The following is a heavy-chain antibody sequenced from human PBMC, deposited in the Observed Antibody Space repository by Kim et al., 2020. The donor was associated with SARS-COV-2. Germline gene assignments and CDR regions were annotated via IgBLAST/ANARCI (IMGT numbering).Heavy chain of an antibody. J-gene: IGHJ6*02. CDR1: GFTFSTHW. CDR3: GRDMDV. CDR2: IKTDGSAQ. Sequence: GSLRLSCAASGFTFSTHWMNWIRQAPGKGLEWAANIKTDGSAQYYVDSVKGRFTISRDNAKNSLYLQMNSLRADDTAVYYCGRDMDVWGQGTTVTVAS. V-gene: IGHV3-7*01.